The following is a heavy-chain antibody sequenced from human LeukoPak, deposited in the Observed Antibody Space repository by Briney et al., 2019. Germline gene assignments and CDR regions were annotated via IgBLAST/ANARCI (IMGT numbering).Heavy chain of an antibody. Sequence: GGSLRLSCAASGFTFDNYAMHWVRQAPGKGLEWVSGISWNSGSTGYVASVKGRFTISRDNAKNSLYLQMDSLRAEDMALYYCAKDVSLGFCSGGSCSVDFDYWGQGTLVTVSS. CDR2: ISWNSGST. CDR1: GFTFDNYA. J-gene: IGHJ4*02. CDR3: AKDVSLGFCSGGSCSVDFDY. V-gene: IGHV3-9*03. D-gene: IGHD2-15*01.